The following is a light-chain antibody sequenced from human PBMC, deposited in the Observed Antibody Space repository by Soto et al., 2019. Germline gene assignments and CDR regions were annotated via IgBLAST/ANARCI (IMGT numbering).Light chain of an antibody. J-gene: IGLJ2*01. CDR2: EVS. CDR3: SSYTNSSTLVG. Sequence: QSALTQPASVSGSPGQSITISCTGTSSDVGGYNFVSWYQHHPGKAPKPIIYEVSNRPSGVSNRFSASKSGNTASLTISGLQAEDEADYYCSSYTNSSTLVGFGGGTKLTVL. V-gene: IGLV2-14*01. CDR1: SSDVGGYNF.